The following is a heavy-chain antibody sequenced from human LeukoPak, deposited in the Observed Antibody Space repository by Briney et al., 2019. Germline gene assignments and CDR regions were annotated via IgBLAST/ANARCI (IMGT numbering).Heavy chain of an antibody. Sequence: SETLSLTCTVSGGSISRGSYYWSWIRQPPEKGLEWIGYIYYSGSTNYNPSLKSRVAISVDTSKNQFSLKLSSVTAADTAVYYCARDTGNWFDPWGQGTLVTVSS. D-gene: IGHD2-8*02. CDR2: IYYSGST. CDR3: ARDTGNWFDP. CDR1: GGSISRGSYY. V-gene: IGHV4-61*01. J-gene: IGHJ5*02.